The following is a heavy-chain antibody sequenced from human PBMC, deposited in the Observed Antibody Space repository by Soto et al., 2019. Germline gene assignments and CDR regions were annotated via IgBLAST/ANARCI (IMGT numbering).Heavy chain of an antibody. CDR3: TTEDYYGSGSFNDY. J-gene: IGHJ4*02. Sequence: EVQLVESGGGLVKPGGSLRLSCAASGFTFSNAWMSWVRQAPGKGLEWVGRIKSKTDGGTTDYAAPVKGRFTISRDDSKNTLYLQMNSLKTEDTAVYYCTTEDYYGSGSFNDYWGQGTLVTVSS. D-gene: IGHD3-10*01. V-gene: IGHV3-15*01. CDR1: GFTFSNAW. CDR2: IKSKTDGGTT.